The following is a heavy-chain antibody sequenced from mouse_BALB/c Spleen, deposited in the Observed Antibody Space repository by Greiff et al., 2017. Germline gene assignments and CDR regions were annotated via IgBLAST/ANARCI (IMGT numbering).Heavy chain of an antibody. CDR2: IWGDGST. V-gene: IGHV2-3*01. CDR3: AKPETARATAWFAY. CDR1: GFSLTSYG. Sequence: VQVVESGPGLVAPSQSLSITCTVSGFSLTSYGVSWVRQPPGKGLEWLGVIWGDGSTNYHSALISRLSISKDNSKSQVFLKLNSLQTDDTATYYCAKPETARATAWFAYWGQGTLVTVSA. D-gene: IGHD3-2*01. J-gene: IGHJ3*01.